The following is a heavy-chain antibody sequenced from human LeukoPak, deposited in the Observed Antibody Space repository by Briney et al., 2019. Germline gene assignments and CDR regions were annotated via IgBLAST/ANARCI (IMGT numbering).Heavy chain of an antibody. Sequence: MPSETLSLTCTASGFTISSYSWNWIRQPPGKGLEWIGYIYYSGSNNYNPYLMSRVIISVDTTTNHSLLLLSSMTAADAAVYYYARQYWNYDCFDYWGQGTLVTVSS. V-gene: IGHV4-59*08. CDR1: GFTISSYS. CDR2: IYYSGSN. D-gene: IGHD1-7*01. CDR3: ARQYWNYDCFDY. J-gene: IGHJ4*02.